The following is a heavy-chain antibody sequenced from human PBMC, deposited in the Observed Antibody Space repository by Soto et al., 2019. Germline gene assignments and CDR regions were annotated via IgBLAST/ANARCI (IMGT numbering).Heavy chain of an antibody. CDR1: GFTFSSYG. D-gene: IGHD2-21*02. Sequence: GGSLRLSCAASGFTFSSYGMHWVRQAPGKGLEWVAVIWYDGSNKYYADSVKGRFTISRDNSKNTLYLQMNSLRAEDTAVYYCARDRWVTAMAYYYYGMDVWGQGTTVTVSS. CDR2: IWYDGSNK. CDR3: ARDRWVTAMAYYYYGMDV. V-gene: IGHV3-33*01. J-gene: IGHJ6*02.